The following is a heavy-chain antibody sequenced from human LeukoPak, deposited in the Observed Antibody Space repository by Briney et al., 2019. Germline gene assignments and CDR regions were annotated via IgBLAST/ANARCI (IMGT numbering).Heavy chain of an antibody. Sequence: GGSLRLSCAASGFTFSSYAMSWVRQAPGKGLEWVSAISGSGGSTYYADSVKGRFTISRDNSKNTLYLQMNSLRAEDTAVYYCAKEQSPWGAYGSGSNNWFDPWGQGTLVTVSS. V-gene: IGHV3-23*01. CDR1: GFTFSSYA. J-gene: IGHJ5*02. D-gene: IGHD3-10*01. CDR2: ISGSGGST. CDR3: AKEQSPWGAYGSGSNNWFDP.